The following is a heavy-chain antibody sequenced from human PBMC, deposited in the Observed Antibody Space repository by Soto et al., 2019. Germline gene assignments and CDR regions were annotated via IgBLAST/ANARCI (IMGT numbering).Heavy chain of an antibody. CDR1: GGSISSSIYY. D-gene: IGHD2-21*01. Sequence: PSETLSLTCTVSGGSISSSIYYWAWIRQPPGKGLEWIGSISHSGSTYYNPSLKSRVTISVDTSKNQFSLKVTSVTAADTAVYYCAILSTSVVVQGLPSYCGQGSLVPGSS. CDR3: AILSTSVVVQGLPSY. J-gene: IGHJ1*01. V-gene: IGHV4-39*01. CDR2: ISHSGST.